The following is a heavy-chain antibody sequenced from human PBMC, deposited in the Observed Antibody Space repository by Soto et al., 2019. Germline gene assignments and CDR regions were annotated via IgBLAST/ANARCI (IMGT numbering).Heavy chain of an antibody. V-gene: IGHV3-74*01. D-gene: IGHD2-15*01. J-gene: IGHJ5*02. CDR1: GFTFSSYW. CDR2: INSDGSST. Sequence: SGGSLRLSCASSGFTFSSYWMHWVRQAPGKGLVWVSRINSDGSSTSYADSVKGRFTISRDNAKNTLYLQMNSLRAEDTAVYYCASFRPYCSGGSCYSVGFDPWGQGTLVTVSS. CDR3: ASFRPYCSGGSCYSVGFDP.